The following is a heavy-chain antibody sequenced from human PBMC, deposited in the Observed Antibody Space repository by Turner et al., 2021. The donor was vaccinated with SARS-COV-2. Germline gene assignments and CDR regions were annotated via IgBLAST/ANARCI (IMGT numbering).Heavy chain of an antibody. CDR2: ISYDGRQK. D-gene: IGHD3-10*01. J-gene: IGHJ4*02. V-gene: IGHV3-30*18. CDR3: AKEEFGYDY. CDR1: GFSFSNYA. Sequence: QVQLVESGGGVVQPGRSQRLSCATSGFSFSNYAMHWVRQATGKGLEWVAVISYDGRQKYYADSVKGRFTISRDDSKNTVFLQMNSLRPEDTAVYYCAKEEFGYDYWGQGTLVTVSS.